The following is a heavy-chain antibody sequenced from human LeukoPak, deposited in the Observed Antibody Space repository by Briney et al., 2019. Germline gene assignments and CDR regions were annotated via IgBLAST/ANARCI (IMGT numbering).Heavy chain of an antibody. D-gene: IGHD2-2*01. CDR3: AKDAPVNIVVVPAANS. Sequence: PGGSLRLSXAASGFTFSSYAMSWVRQAPGKGLEWVSAISGSGGSTYYADSVKGRFTISRDNSKNTLYLQMNSLRAEDPAVYYCAKDAPVNIVVVPAANSWGQGTLVTVSS. CDR1: GFTFSSYA. V-gene: IGHV3-23*01. CDR2: ISGSGGST. J-gene: IGHJ4*02.